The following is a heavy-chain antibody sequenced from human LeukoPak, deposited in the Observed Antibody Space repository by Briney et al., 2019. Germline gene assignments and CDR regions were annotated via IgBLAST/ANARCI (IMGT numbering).Heavy chain of an antibody. CDR2: MYTSGSA. V-gene: IGHV4-4*07. CDR3: ARDLSDYGTRFDS. CDR1: VASTRSHY. Sequence: SETLSLTCTISVASTRSHYCSWVRQPAGKGLEWIGRMYTSGSANYNPSLKSRVTMSVDTSKNQFSLKLSSLTAADTAVYYCARDLSDYGTRFDSWGQGILVTVSS. J-gene: IGHJ4*02. D-gene: IGHD4/OR15-4a*01.